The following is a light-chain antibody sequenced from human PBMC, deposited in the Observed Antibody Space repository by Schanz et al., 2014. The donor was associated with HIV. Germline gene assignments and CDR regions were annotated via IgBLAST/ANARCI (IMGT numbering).Light chain of an antibody. Sequence: EIVLTQSPGTLSLSPGERATLSCRASQSFSSSYLAWYQQKPGRAPRLLIYGASSRATGIPDRFSGSGSGTDFTLTISRLEPEDFAVYYCQQYGSSPWTFGQGTKVEIK. CDR3: QQYGSSPWT. V-gene: IGKV3-20*01. CDR2: GAS. CDR1: QSFSSSY. J-gene: IGKJ1*01.